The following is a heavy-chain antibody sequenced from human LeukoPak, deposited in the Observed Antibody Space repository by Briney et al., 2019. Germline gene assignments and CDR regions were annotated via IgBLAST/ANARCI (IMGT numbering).Heavy chain of an antibody. V-gene: IGHV3-73*01. CDR3: TTYGDYGPGSDY. J-gene: IGHJ4*02. D-gene: IGHD4-17*01. CDR2: IKSKSNSYVT. CDR1: GFTFSGSA. Sequence: GGSLKLSCAASGFTFSGSAIHWVRXASGKXLEWVGRIKSKSNSYVTAYAASVKGRFTISRDDSKNTAYLQMNSLRTEDTAVYYCTTYGDYGPGSDYWGQGTLVTVSS.